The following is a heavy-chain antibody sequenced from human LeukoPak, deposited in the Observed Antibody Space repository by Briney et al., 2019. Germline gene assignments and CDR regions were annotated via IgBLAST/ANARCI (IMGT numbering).Heavy chain of an antibody. Sequence: GASAKVSCKASGYTFTTYSLAWVRQAPGQSLEWMGWISVNNGGTNYAQSFQDRVTLTRDTSTNTAYLELRSLRSDDTAIIYCATATQPRGYFLHWGQGTLVTVSS. CDR1: GYTFTTYS. CDR3: ATATQPRGYFLH. V-gene: IGHV1-18*01. D-gene: IGHD2-2*01. CDR2: ISVNNGGT. J-gene: IGHJ1*01.